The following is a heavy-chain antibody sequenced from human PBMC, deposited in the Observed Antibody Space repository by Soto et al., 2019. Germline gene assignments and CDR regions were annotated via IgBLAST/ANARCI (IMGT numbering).Heavy chain of an antibody. CDR3: AREITMVRGVIISPRFTMHS. CDR1: GFTFSSYG. J-gene: IGHJ4*02. D-gene: IGHD3-10*01. V-gene: IGHV3-33*01. Sequence: GGSLRLSCAASGFTFSSYGMHWVRQAPGKGLEWVAVIWYDGSNKYYADSVKGRFTISRDNSKNTLYLQMNSLRAEDTAVYYCAREITMVRGVIISPRFTMHSWGQGTLVTAS. CDR2: IWYDGSNK.